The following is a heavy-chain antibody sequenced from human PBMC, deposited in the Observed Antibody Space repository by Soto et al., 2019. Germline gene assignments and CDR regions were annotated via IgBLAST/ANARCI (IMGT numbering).Heavy chain of an antibody. V-gene: IGHV3-30*04. D-gene: IGHD3-22*01. J-gene: IGHJ5*02. CDR3: AKSRYYYDSSGYYYNWFDP. Sequence: GGFLRLSCAASGFTFGTYAMHWVRQAPFKALEWVAVISYDGSNKYYADSVKVRFTISRDNSKNTLYLQMNSMRAEDTAVYYCAKSRYYYDSSGYYYNWFDPWGQGTLVSVYS. CDR1: GFTFGTYA. CDR2: ISYDGSNK.